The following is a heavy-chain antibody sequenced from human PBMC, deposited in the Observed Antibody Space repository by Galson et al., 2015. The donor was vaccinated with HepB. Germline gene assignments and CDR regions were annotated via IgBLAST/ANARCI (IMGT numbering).Heavy chain of an antibody. V-gene: IGHV3-7*01. CDR3: ARVTGPHYYYYYMDV. CDR2: IRQDGSEK. D-gene: IGHD1-14*01. Sequence: SLRLSCAASGFTLSSYWMSWVRQAPGKGLEWVANIRQDGSEKYYVDSVKGRFTISRDNAKNSLYLQMNSLRAEDTAVYYCARVTGPHYYYYYMDVWGKGTTVTVSS. J-gene: IGHJ6*03. CDR1: GFTLSSYW.